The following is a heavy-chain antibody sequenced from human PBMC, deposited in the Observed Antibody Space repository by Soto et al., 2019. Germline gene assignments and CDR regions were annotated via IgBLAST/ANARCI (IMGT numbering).Heavy chain of an antibody. CDR2: IYYSGST. CDR1: GGSISSGDYY. D-gene: IGHD2-2*02. J-gene: IGHJ5*02. V-gene: IGHV4-30-4*01. Sequence: QVQLQESGPGLVKPSQTLSLTCTVSGGSISSGDYYWSWIRQPPGKGLEWIGYIYYSGSTYYNPSPQSRVTLSVATSKSQFSLKLSSVTAADTDVYYCATSHTSGWFDPWGQGTLVTVSS. CDR3: ATSHTSGWFDP.